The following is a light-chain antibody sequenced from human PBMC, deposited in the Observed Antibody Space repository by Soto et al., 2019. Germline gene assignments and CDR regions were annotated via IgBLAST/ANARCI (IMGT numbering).Light chain of an antibody. CDR1: SNDVGSYNR. Sequence: QSALTQPASVSGSPGQSITISCTGTSNDVGSYNRVSWYQQHPGKAPKLMIYEVSKRPSGVSNRFSGSKSGNTASVTISGLQAEDEADYYCCSYAGGVLFGGGTKLTVL. V-gene: IGLV2-23*02. J-gene: IGLJ2*01. CDR3: CSYAGGVL. CDR2: EVS.